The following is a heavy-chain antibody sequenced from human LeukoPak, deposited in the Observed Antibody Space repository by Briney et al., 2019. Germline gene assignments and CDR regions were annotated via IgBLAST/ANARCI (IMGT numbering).Heavy chain of an antibody. CDR2: INAGNGNT. J-gene: IGHJ4*02. Sequence: GASVKVSCKASGYTFTSYAMHWVRQAPGQRLEWMGWINAGNGNTKYSQEFQGRVTITRDTSASTAYMELSSLRSEDMAVYYCARAAIAAAGTLDYWGQGTLVTVSS. V-gene: IGHV1-3*03. CDR3: ARAAIAAAGTLDY. D-gene: IGHD6-13*01. CDR1: GYTFTSYA.